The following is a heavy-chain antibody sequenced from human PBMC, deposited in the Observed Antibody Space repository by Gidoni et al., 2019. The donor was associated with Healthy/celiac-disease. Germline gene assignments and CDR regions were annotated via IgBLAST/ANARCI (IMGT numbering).Heavy chain of an antibody. J-gene: IGHJ4*02. CDR2: ISGSGGST. Sequence: EVQLLESWGGLVQPGGSLRLSCAASGFTFSSYAMSWVRQAPGKGLEWVSAISGSGGSTYYEDSVKGRFTISRDNSKNTLYLQMNSLRAEDTAVYYCAKDGVYIGEMGDYRGQGTLVTVSS. CDR1: GFTFSSYA. V-gene: IGHV3-23*01. D-gene: IGHD2-15*01. CDR3: AKDGVYIGEMGDY.